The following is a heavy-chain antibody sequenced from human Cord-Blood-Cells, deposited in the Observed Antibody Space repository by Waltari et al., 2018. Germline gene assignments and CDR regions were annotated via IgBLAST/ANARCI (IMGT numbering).Heavy chain of an antibody. J-gene: IGHJ3*02. CDR1: GGSISSSSYY. CDR2: IYYSGST. D-gene: IGHD3-22*01. V-gene: IGHV4-39*01. Sequence: QLQLQESGPGLVKPSETLSLTCTVSGGSISSSSYYWGWIRQPPGKGLEWIGSIYYSGSTYYNPSLKSRVTISVDTSKNQFSLKPSSVTAADTAVYYCARRAVIAFDIWGQGTMVTVSS. CDR3: ARRAVIAFDI.